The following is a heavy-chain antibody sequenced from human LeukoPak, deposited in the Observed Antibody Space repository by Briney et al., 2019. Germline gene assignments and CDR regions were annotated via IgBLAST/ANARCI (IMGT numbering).Heavy chain of an antibody. CDR1: GFTFISSA. CDR3: AIFPTYCGGDCYDTNFDY. J-gene: IGHJ4*02. V-gene: IGHV1-58*01. Sequence: SVKVSCKTSGFTFISSAVQWVRQARGQRLEWIGWIVVGSGNTNYAQKFQERVTITRDMSTSTAYMELSSLRSEDTAVYYCAIFPTYCGGDCYDTNFDYWGQGTLVTVSS. D-gene: IGHD2-21*02. CDR2: IVVGSGNT.